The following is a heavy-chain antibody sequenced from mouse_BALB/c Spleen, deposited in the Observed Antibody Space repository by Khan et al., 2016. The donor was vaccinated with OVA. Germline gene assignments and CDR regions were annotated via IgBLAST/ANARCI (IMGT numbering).Heavy chain of an antibody. CDR2: ISYSGST. Sequence: EVQLKESGPGLVKPSQSLSLTCTVTGYSITSGYGWNWIRQFPGNKLESMGYISYSGSTNYNPSLKSRISITRDTSKNQFFLQLNSVTTEDTATYYCARTARIKYWGQGTTLTVAS. CDR3: ARTARIKY. V-gene: IGHV3-2*02. D-gene: IGHD1-2*01. CDR1: GYSITSGYG. J-gene: IGHJ2*01.